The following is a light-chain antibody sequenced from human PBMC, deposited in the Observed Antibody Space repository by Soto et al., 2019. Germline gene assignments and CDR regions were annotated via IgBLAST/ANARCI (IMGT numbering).Light chain of an antibody. CDR1: SSDVGGYTY. J-gene: IGLJ2*01. CDR3: ISYASTGTLV. CDR2: EVS. V-gene: IGLV2-14*01. Sequence: QSALTQPASVSGSPGQSITISCTGTSSDVGGYTYVSWYQQHPGKAPKLMIYEVSYRPSGVSNRFSGSKSDNTASLTISGLQAEDEADYYCISYASTGTLVVGGGTKVTVL.